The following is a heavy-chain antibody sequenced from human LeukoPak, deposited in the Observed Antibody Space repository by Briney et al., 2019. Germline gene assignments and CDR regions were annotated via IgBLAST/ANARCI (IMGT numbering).Heavy chain of an antibody. V-gene: IGHV5-51*01. CDR1: ANSFTNYW. Sequence: GESLKISCKGSANSFTNYWIGWVRQMPGKGLEWMGIFYPGDSDTRYSASFQGQVTISADKSISTAYLQWSSLKASDTAMYYCARLRRGAAADVWGQGTTVTVSS. D-gene: IGHD6-13*01. J-gene: IGHJ6*02. CDR2: FYPGDSDT. CDR3: ARLRRGAAADV.